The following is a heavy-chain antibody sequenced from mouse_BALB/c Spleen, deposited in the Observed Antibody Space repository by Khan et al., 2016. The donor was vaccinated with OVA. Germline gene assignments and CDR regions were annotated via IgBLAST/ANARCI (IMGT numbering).Heavy chain of an antibody. CDR2: IYPGSSYT. CDR3: ARQGAYGSRYGWFAY. Sequence: QVQLKQSGAELARPGVSVKLSCKASGYTFTDYYINWVKQRTGQGLEWIGEIYPGSSYTYYNEKFKAKATLTADKSSSTAYMQLSNLTSEDSAVYFCARQGAYGSRYGWFAYWGQGTLVTVSA. J-gene: IGHJ3*01. V-gene: IGHV1-77*01. CDR1: GYTFTDYY. D-gene: IGHD1-1*01.